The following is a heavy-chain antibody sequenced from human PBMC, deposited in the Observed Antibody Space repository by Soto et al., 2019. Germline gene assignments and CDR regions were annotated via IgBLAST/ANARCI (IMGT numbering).Heavy chain of an antibody. CDR2: INHSGST. V-gene: IGHV4-34*01. Sequence: PSETLSLTCAVYGGSFSGYYWSWIRQPPGKGLEWIGEINHSGSTNYNPSLKSRVTISVDTSKNQFSLKLSSVTAADTAVYYCARGSAARPKSMDYWGQGTLVTVSS. CDR3: ARGSAARPKSMDY. CDR1: GGSFSGYY. D-gene: IGHD6-6*01. J-gene: IGHJ4*02.